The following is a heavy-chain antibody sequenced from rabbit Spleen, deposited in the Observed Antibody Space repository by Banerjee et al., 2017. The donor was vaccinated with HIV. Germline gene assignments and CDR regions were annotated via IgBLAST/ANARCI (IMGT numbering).Heavy chain of an antibody. CDR3: ARDLVAVIGWNFNL. Sequence: QEQLEESGGDLVKPGASLTLTCKASGFDFSRYWMCWVRQAPGKGLEWIASIADGSGGSAYYATWAKGRFIMSRTSSTKVTLQMTSLTAADTATYFCARDLVAVIGWNFNLWGQGTLVTVS. D-gene: IGHD1-1*01. CDR2: IADGSGGSA. CDR1: GFDFSRYW. V-gene: IGHV1S45*01. J-gene: IGHJ4*01.